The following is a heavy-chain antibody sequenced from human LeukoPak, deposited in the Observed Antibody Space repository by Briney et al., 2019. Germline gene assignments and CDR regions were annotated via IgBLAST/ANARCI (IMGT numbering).Heavy chain of an antibody. CDR3: ARLEVSCSGYVQFDY. CDR1: GGSISSYY. Sequence: SETLSLTCTVSGGSISSYYWSWIRQPPGKGLEWIGYIYYSGSTNYNPSLKSRVTISVDTSKNQFSLKLSSVTAADTAVYYCARLEVSCSGYVQFDYWGQGTLVTVSS. V-gene: IGHV4-59*01. D-gene: IGHD3-22*01. J-gene: IGHJ4*02. CDR2: IYYSGST.